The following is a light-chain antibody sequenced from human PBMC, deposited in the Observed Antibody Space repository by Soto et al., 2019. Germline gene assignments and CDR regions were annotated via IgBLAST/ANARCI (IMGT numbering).Light chain of an antibody. J-gene: IGKJ1*01. CDR2: GAS. Sequence: ETVLTQSPGTLPLSPGDRATLSCRASQSVSSAYLAWYQQKPGQAPRLLIYGASSRAAGIPDRFSGSGSGTDFTLTISRLEPEDFAVYYCQQYSTSRSTFGQGTKVQLK. CDR3: QQYSTSRST. CDR1: QSVSSAY. V-gene: IGKV3-20*01.